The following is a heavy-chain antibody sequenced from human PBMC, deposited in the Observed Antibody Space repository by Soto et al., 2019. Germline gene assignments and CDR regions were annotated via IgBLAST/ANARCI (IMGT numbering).Heavy chain of an antibody. J-gene: IGHJ5*02. CDR3: AHRRRIGEVAYSAWFDH. CDR1: GFSLSTSGVG. V-gene: IGHV2-5*01. D-gene: IGHD4-4*01. Sequence: SGPTLVNPTQTLTLTCTFSGFSLSTSGVGVGWIRQPPGKAPEWLALIYWNNDKRYSPSLESRLTITKDTSKNQVVLTMTNMDPVDTATYYCAHRRRIGEVAYSAWFDHWGQGILVTVYS. CDR2: IYWNNDK.